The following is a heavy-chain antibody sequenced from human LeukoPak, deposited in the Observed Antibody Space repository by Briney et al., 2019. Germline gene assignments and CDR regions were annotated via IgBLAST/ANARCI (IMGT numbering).Heavy chain of an antibody. D-gene: IGHD3-22*01. J-gene: IGHJ4*02. CDR1: GFTFSSYG. Sequence: PGGSLRLSCAASGFTFSSYGMHWVRQAPGKGLEWVATISHDGSNKYYADSVKGRFTISRDNSKNTLYLQMNSLRAEDTAMYYCAAGYYFGDYWGQGTLVTVSS. CDR2: ISHDGSNK. V-gene: IGHV3-30*03. CDR3: AAGYYFGDY.